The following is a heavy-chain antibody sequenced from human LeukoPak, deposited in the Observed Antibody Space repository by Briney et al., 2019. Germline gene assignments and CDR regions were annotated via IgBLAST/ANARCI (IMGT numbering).Heavy chain of an antibody. Sequence: GGSLRLSCAASGFTFDDYAMHWVRQAPGKGLEWVSGISWNSGSIGYADSVKGRFTISRDNAKNSLYLQMNSLRAEDTALYYCAKDTGLYDFWSYYGVDVWGQGTTVTVSS. J-gene: IGHJ6*02. CDR3: AKDTGLYDFWSYYGVDV. V-gene: IGHV3-9*01. D-gene: IGHD3-3*01. CDR2: ISWNSGSI. CDR1: GFTFDDYA.